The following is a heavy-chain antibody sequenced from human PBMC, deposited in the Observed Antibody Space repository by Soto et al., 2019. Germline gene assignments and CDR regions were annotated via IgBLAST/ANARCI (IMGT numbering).Heavy chain of an antibody. J-gene: IGHJ6*02. CDR3: ARKGYIGNFGLDV. D-gene: IGHD5-12*01. CDR2: ISFSKGKT. V-gene: IGHV1-18*01. CDR1: GYTFTNYD. Sequence: QVQLVQSGAEVKRPGASVKVSCKASGYTFTNYDVAWVRRAPGQGRQWMGWISFSKGKTYYEQSFQGSVTMTTDTVTTTGYMEVSSLRSDDTAVDYCARKGYIGNFGLDVWGQGTTVTVSS.